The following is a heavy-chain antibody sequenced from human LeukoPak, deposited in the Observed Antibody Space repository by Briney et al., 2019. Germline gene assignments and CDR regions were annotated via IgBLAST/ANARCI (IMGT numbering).Heavy chain of an antibody. Sequence: SETLSLTCAVYGASFSGYYWSWIRQPPGKGLEWIGEINHSGSTNYNPSLKSRVTISVDTSKNQFSLKLSSVTAADTAVYYCARLLAVYYYYYMDVWGKGTTVTISS. D-gene: IGHD3-3*01. CDR2: INHSGST. J-gene: IGHJ6*03. CDR1: GASFSGYY. CDR3: ARLLAVYYYYYMDV. V-gene: IGHV4-34*01.